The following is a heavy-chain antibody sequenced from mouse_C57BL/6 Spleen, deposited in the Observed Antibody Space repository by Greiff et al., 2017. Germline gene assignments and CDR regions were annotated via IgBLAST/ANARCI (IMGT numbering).Heavy chain of an antibody. CDR1: GYTFTGYW. J-gene: IGHJ4*01. Sequence: VQLQQSGAELMKPGASVKLSCKATGYTFTGYWIEWVKQRPGHGLEWIGEIFPGSGRTNYNQKFKGKATLAADTSSNTAYMQLSSLTTEDSAICYSARYRNYAGYEDWGQGTSVTVSA. D-gene: IGHD2-1*01. CDR2: IFPGSGRT. V-gene: IGHV1-9*01. CDR3: ARYRNYAGYED.